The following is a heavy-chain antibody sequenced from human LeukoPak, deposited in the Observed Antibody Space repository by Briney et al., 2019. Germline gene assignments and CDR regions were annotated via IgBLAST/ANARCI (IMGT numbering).Heavy chain of an antibody. Sequence: GASVKVSCKASGGTFSSYAISWVRQAPGQGLEWMGGIIPIFGTANYAQKFQGRVTITTDESTSTAYMELSSLRSEDTAVYYCASEGGLRLQKGAFDIWGQGTMVTVSS. D-gene: IGHD5-12*01. CDR2: IIPIFGTA. V-gene: IGHV1-69*05. J-gene: IGHJ3*02. CDR3: ASEGGLRLQKGAFDI. CDR1: GGTFSSYA.